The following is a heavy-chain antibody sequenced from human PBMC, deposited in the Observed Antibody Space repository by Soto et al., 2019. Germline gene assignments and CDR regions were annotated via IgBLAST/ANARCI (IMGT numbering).Heavy chain of an antibody. CDR1: GFSLSTSGVG. D-gene: IGHD2-15*01. V-gene: IGHV2-5*01. CDR3: AHRPTSFKDLVVVAGRGVGWFDP. CDR2: IYWNDDK. J-gene: IGHJ5*02. Sequence: SGPTLVNPAQTLTLTCTFSGFSLSTSGVGVGWIRQPPGKALEWLALIYWNDDKRYSPSLKSRLTITKDTSKNQVVLTMTNMDPVDTAPYYGAHRPTSFKDLVVVAGRGVGWFDPWGQGTLVTVSS.